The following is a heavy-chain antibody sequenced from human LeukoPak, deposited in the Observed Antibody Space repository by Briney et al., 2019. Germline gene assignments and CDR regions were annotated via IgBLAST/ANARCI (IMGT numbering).Heavy chain of an antibody. CDR3: ARLKDDVTKFDY. J-gene: IGHJ4*02. CDR1: GFDFSRYW. V-gene: IGHV3-7*01. D-gene: IGHD2-8*01. CDR2: INQDVSRI. Sequence: GGSLRLSCAGSGFDFSRYWMAWVRQAPGKGLEWVVSINQDVSRIHYVDSVKGRFTISRDNAKSSLFLQMTSLRVEDTAVYYCARLKDDVTKFDYWGQGTLVTVSS.